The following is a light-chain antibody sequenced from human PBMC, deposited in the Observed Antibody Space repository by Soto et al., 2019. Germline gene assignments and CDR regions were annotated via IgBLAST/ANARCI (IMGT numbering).Light chain of an antibody. CDR1: QSVSSN. CDR3: QQYNNWPPLT. Sequence: EIVMTQSPATLSVPPGERATLSCRASQSVSSNLAWYQQKPGQAPRLLIYGASTRATGIPARFSGSGSGTEFTLTISSLQSEDFAVYSCQQYNNWPPLTFGGGTKVDIK. V-gene: IGKV3-15*01. J-gene: IGKJ4*01. CDR2: GAS.